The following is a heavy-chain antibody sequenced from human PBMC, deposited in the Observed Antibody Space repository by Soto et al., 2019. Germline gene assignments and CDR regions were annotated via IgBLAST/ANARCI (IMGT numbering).Heavy chain of an antibody. CDR3: ARDSSNSSSWYYFDY. CDR1: GGTFSSYA. Sequence: ASVKVSCKASGGTFSSYAISWVRQAPGQGLEWMGGIIPIFGTANYAQKFQGRVTITADESTSTAYMELSSLRSEDTAVYYCARDSSNSSSWYYFDYWGQGTLVTVSS. D-gene: IGHD6-13*01. CDR2: IIPIFGTA. J-gene: IGHJ4*02. V-gene: IGHV1-69*13.